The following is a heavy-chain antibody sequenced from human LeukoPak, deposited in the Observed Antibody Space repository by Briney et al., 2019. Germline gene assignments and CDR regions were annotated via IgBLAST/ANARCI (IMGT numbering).Heavy chain of an antibody. CDR1: GFTFSSYG. J-gene: IGHJ6*03. D-gene: IGHD6-19*01. CDR2: ILYDGSNK. CDR3: AKSVAGPPYYYYYMDV. Sequence: GGSLRLSCAASGFTFSSYGMHWVRQAPGKGLEWVAFILYDGSNKYYAASVKGRFTISRDNSKNTLYLQMNSLRAEDTAVYYCAKSVAGPPYYYYYMDVWGKGTTVTVSS. V-gene: IGHV3-30*02.